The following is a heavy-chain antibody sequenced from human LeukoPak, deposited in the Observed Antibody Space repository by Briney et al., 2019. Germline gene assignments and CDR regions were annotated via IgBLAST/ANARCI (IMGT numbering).Heavy chain of an antibody. Sequence: PSETLSLTRTVSGGSISSYYWNWIRQPPGKELEWIGFIYYSGSTNYNPSLKSRVTISVDTSKNQFSLKLTSVTAADTAVYYCARSGGALLLDYWGQGTLVTVSS. D-gene: IGHD1-14*01. CDR3: ARSGGALLLDY. CDR1: GGSISSYY. V-gene: IGHV4-59*01. CDR2: IYYSGST. J-gene: IGHJ4*02.